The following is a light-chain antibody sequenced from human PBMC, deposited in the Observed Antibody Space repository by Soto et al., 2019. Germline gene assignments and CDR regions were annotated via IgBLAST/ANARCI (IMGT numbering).Light chain of an antibody. Sequence: DIQMTQSPSSLSASVGDRVTITCRASQSISSWLAWYQQKPGKAPKLLIYKTSSLERGVPSRFSGSGSGTEFTLTISSLQPDDFATYHCQQYNSYPTFGQGTKLDIK. V-gene: IGKV1-5*03. CDR3: QQYNSYPT. CDR2: KTS. J-gene: IGKJ1*01. CDR1: QSISSW.